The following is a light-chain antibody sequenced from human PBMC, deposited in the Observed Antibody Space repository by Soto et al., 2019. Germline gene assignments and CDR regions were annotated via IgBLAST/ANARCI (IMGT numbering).Light chain of an antibody. CDR2: DAS. V-gene: IGKV1-33*01. CDR3: QQYDNLPLLT. CDR1: QDITNY. Sequence: DIQMTQSPSSLSASVGDRVTITCQASQDITNYLNWYQQKPGKAPKLLIYDASHLETGVPSRFSGSGSGTDFTFTISRLQPEDFATYYCQQYDNLPLLTFGGGTRVEIK. J-gene: IGKJ4*01.